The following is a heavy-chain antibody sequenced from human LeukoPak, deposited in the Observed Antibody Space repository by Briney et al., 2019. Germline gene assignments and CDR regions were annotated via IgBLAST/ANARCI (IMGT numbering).Heavy chain of an antibody. CDR3: AHRPEDRSTIFGVVSTYYFDY. V-gene: IGHV2-5*01. CDR1: GFSLSTSGVG. Sequence: SGPTLVKPTQTLTLTCTFSGFSLSTSGVGVGWIRQPPGKALEWLALIYWNDDKRYSPSLKSRLTITKDTSKNQVVLTMTNMDPVDTATNYCAHRPEDRSTIFGVVSTYYFDYWGRGTLVTVSS. D-gene: IGHD3-3*01. J-gene: IGHJ4*02. CDR2: IYWNDDK.